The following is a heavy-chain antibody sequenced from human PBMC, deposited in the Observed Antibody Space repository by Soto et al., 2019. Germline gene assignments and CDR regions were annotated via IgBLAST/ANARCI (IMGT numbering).Heavy chain of an antibody. CDR2: ISYDGSNK. D-gene: IGHD6-13*01. J-gene: IGHJ5*02. Sequence: QVQLVESGGGVVQPGRSLRLSCAASRFTFSSYGMHWVRQAPGKGLEWVAVISYDGSNKYYADSVKGRFTISRDNSKNTLYLQMNSLRAEDTAVYYCAKDRGEYSSSWYGGNWFDPWGQGTLVTVSS. CDR1: RFTFSSYG. CDR3: AKDRGEYSSSWYGGNWFDP. V-gene: IGHV3-30*18.